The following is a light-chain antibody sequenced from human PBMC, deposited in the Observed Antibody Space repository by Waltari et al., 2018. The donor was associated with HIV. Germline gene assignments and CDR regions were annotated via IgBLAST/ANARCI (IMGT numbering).Light chain of an antibody. J-gene: IGKJ4*01. Sequence: DIQLTQSPSFLSASVGDRVTITCRASQGISSYLAWYQQKPGKAPKLLIYAASTLQSGVPSRFSGSVSGSAFPLTTSILPTEDFATYNSQHLHSYPLTLGVGTKVQI. CDR3: QHLHSYPLT. V-gene: IGKV1-9*01. CDR2: AAS. CDR1: QGISSY.